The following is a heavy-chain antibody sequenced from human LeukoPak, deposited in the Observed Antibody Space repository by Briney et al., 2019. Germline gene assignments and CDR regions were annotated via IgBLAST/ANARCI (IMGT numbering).Heavy chain of an antibody. J-gene: IGHJ5*02. CDR1: GFTFCTYW. V-gene: IGHV3-74*01. Sequence: GGSLRLSCGASGFTFCTYWMHWVRQAPGKGLGWVSVISKDGSTSIYADSVRGRLTISRDNAKNTLYLQMNSLRVEDTSVYYCARDYYMGIVDQWGQGTRVTVSS. CDR3: ARDYYMGIVDQ. CDR2: ISKDGSTS. D-gene: IGHD3-22*01.